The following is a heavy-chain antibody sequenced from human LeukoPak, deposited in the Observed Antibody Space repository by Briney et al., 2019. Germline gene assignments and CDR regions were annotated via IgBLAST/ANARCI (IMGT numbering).Heavy chain of an antibody. CDR1: GFTFSSYW. V-gene: IGHV3-21*01. D-gene: IGHD3-10*01. J-gene: IGHJ6*02. CDR2: ISSSSNYI. Sequence: PGGSLRLSCAASGFTFSSYWMSWVRQAPGKGLEWVSSISSSSNYIYYADSVKGRFTISRDNAKNSLYLQMNSLRAEDTAVYYCARGYYGSGSYGMDVWGQGTTVTVSS. CDR3: ARGYYGSGSYGMDV.